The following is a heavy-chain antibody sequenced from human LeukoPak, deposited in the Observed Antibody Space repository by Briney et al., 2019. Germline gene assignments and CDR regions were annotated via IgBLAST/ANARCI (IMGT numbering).Heavy chain of an antibody. Sequence: TGGSLRLSCAASGFTFSSYAMSWVRQAPGKGLEWASAISGSGGSTYYADSVKGRFTISRDNSKNTLYLQMNSLRAEDTAVYYCAKDGERWFGELLPYAFDIWGQGTMVTVSS. CDR2: ISGSGGST. V-gene: IGHV3-23*01. J-gene: IGHJ3*02. CDR1: GFTFSSYA. CDR3: AKDGERWFGELLPYAFDI. D-gene: IGHD3-10*01.